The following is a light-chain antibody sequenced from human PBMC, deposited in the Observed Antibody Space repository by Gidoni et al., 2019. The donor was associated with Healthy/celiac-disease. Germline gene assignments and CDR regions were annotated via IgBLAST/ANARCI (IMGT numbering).Light chain of an antibody. V-gene: IGLV2-11*01. CDR1: SSAVGGDNY. CDR3: VSDAATLRVV. CDR2: DVS. Sequence: QSALTQTRSVSGSPGQSVTISCTGTSSAVGGDNYVSWYQQHPGKAPKLMLYDVSKRPSGVPDRFSGSKSGNTASPTISGLQVEDDADYYGVSDAATLRVVFGGGTKPTVL. J-gene: IGLJ2*01.